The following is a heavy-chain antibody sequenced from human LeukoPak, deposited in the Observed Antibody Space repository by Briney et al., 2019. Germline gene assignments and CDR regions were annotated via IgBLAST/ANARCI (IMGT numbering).Heavy chain of an antibody. V-gene: IGHV4-39*07. Sequence: SETLSLTCTVSGGSISSSSYYWGWIRQPPGKGLAWIGYIYHSGSTYYNPSLKSRVTISVDRSKNQFSLKLSSVTAADTAVYYCARGQYSSESNAFDIWGQGTMVTVSS. CDR2: IYHSGST. CDR1: GGSISSSSYY. CDR3: ARGQYSSESNAFDI. D-gene: IGHD6-25*01. J-gene: IGHJ3*02.